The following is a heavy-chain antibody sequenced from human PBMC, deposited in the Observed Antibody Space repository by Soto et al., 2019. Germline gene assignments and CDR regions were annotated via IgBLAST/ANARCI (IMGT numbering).Heavy chain of an antibody. Sequence: QVQLVESGGGVVQPGRSLRLSCAASGFTFSSYAMHWVRQAPGKGLEWVAVIPYDGSKKYYVDSVKGRFTISRDNSKNTLYLEMNSLRGEDTAVYYCARDGAGKQQPEAYWGQGTLVTVSS. CDR1: GFTFSSYA. D-gene: IGHD6-13*01. CDR3: ARDGAGKQQPEAY. J-gene: IGHJ4*02. CDR2: IPYDGSKK. V-gene: IGHV3-30-3*01.